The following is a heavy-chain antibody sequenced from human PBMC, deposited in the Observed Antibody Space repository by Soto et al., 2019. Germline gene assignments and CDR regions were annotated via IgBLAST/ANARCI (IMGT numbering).Heavy chain of an antibody. CDR2: MNSNSGNT. J-gene: IGHJ4*02. CDR3: ARDYYDSSGYCVPFDY. V-gene: IGHV1-8*01. CDR1: GYTFTSYD. Sequence: ASVKVSCKASGYTFTSYDINWVRQATGQRLEWMGWMNSNSGNTEYSQKFQGRVTMTRNTSISTAYMELSSLRSEDTAVYYCARDYYDSSGYCVPFDYWGQGTLVTVSS. D-gene: IGHD3-22*01.